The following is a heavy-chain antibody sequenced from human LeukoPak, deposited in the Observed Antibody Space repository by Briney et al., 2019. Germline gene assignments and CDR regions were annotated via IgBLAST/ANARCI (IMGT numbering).Heavy chain of an antibody. J-gene: IGHJ4*02. CDR2: IAWNTGNT. CDR3: AKDVNSYGSGSSYNPWGPFDS. Sequence: GGSLRHSCAASGFTFADYAMHWVRQAQGKGLEWVSGIAWNTGNTGYADSVKGRFTISRDNAENSLYLQMNSLRAEDTALYYCAKDVNSYGSGSSYNPWGPFDSWGQGTLVTVSS. CDR1: GFTFADYA. D-gene: IGHD3-10*01. V-gene: IGHV3-9*01.